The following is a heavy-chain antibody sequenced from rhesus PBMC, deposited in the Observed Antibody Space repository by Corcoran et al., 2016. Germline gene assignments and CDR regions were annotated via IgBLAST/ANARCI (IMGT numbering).Heavy chain of an antibody. D-gene: IGHD1-26*01. J-gene: IGHJ5-2*02. Sequence: QVQLVQSGAEVKKPGASVKLSCKASGYTFTSYYIHWVRQAPEQVLDWMGWINPTNGNTGYAQKFQGRVTMTRDTSTRTAYLELNSLRADDTAVYYCARDLKTGTTRSLDVWGRGVLVTVSS. CDR3: ARDLKTGTTRSLDV. V-gene: IGHV1S9*01. CDR1: GYTFTSYY. CDR2: INPTNGNT.